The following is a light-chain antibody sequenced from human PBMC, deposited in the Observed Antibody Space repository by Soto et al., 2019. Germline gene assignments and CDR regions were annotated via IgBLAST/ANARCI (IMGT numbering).Light chain of an antibody. Sequence: ALTHPSSVAGSPGQSITISCTGTSSDVGGYDYVSWYQQHPGKAPKLIIYEVNNRPSGVSHRFSGSKSGNTASLTISGLQAEDEADYYCSSYTSSSTYVFGSGTKVTV. CDR3: SSYTSSSTYV. V-gene: IGLV2-14*01. CDR1: SSDVGGYDY. CDR2: EVN. J-gene: IGLJ1*01.